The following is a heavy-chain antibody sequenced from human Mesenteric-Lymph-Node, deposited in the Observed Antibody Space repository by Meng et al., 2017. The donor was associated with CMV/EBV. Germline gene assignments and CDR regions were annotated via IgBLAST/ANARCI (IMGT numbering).Heavy chain of an antibody. Sequence: KDSGYSFIDYWIGWVRQMPGKGLEWMGRIDPSDSYTNYSPSFQGHVTISADKSISTAYLQWSGLKASDTAMYYCARVGYDTSGSPVDYWGQGTLVTVSS. V-gene: IGHV5-10-1*01. CDR1: GYSFIDYW. D-gene: IGHD3-22*01. CDR2: IDPSDSYT. CDR3: ARVGYDTSGSPVDY. J-gene: IGHJ4*02.